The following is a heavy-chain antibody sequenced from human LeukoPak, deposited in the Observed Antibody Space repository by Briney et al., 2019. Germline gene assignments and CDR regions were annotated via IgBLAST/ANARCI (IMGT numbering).Heavy chain of an antibody. Sequence: SETLSLTCIVSGGSISSYYWSWIRQPPAKGPEWIGYIYYSGSTNYNPSLKSRVTISVDTSKNQFSLKLSSVTAADTAVYYCARISGSGYNSRGAFDIWGQGTMVTVSS. CDR3: ARISGSGYNSRGAFDI. CDR2: IYYSGST. D-gene: IGHD3-22*01. CDR1: GGSISSYY. J-gene: IGHJ3*02. V-gene: IGHV4-59*01.